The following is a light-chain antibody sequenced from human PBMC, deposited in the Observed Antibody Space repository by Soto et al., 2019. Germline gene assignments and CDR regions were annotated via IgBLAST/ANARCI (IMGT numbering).Light chain of an antibody. J-gene: IGKJ4*01. CDR3: QQLNSYPL. V-gene: IGKV1-9*01. CDR1: QGISSY. CDR2: AAS. Sequence: IQLTQSPSSLSASVGDRVTITCRASQGISSYLAWYQQKPGKAPKLLIYAASTLRSGVPSRFSGSGSGTDFTLTISSLQPEDFATYYCQQLNSYPLFGGGTKVEIK.